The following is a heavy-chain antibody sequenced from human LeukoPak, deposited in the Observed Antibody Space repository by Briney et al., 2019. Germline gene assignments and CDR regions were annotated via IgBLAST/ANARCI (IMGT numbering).Heavy chain of an antibody. Sequence: PSEALSLTCTVSGHSISSGYYWGWIRQPPGKGLEWIGSIYHSGSTYYNPSLKSRVTISVDTSKNQFSLKLSSVTAADTAVYYCARPGYSSSYLYFDYWGQGTLVTVSS. CDR3: ARPGYSSSYLYFDY. V-gene: IGHV4-38-2*02. J-gene: IGHJ4*02. CDR2: IYHSGST. D-gene: IGHD6-6*01. CDR1: GHSISSGYY.